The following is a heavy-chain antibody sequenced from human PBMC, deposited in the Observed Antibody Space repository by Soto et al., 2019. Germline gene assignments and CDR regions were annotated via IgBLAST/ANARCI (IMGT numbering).Heavy chain of an antibody. CDR2: VYHTGRT. CDR3: ARGGYDSSGYDVFYFDN. D-gene: IGHD3-22*01. CDR1: GGSFKSGSYS. J-gene: IGHJ4*02. V-gene: IGHV4-61*01. Sequence: QVQLQESGPGLVKPSETLSLTCTVSGGSFKSGSYSWSWIRQPPGKGLEWIGYVYHTGRTSYNPSLKSRVSISMDTSKNQFSLNLDSVTAADTAVYYCARGGYDSSGYDVFYFDNWGQGTLVTVSS.